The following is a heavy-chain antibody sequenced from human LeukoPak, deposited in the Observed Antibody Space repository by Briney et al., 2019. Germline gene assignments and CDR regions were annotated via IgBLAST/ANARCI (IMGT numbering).Heavy chain of an antibody. Sequence: PGGSLRLSCAASGFTFSSYWMSWVRQPPGKGLEWIGEINHSGGTNYNPSLKSRVTISVDTSKNQFSLKLSSVTAADTAVYYCARCGTTVTYYGQNDAFDIWGQGTMVTVSS. CDR2: INHSGGT. CDR1: GFTFSSYW. D-gene: IGHD4-17*01. J-gene: IGHJ3*02. CDR3: ARCGTTVTYYGQNDAFDI. V-gene: IGHV4-34*01.